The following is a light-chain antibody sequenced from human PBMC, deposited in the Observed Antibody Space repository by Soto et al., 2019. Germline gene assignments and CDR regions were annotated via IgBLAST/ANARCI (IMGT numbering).Light chain of an antibody. CDR1: QSITNR. J-gene: IGKJ1*01. Sequence: DIQMTQSPSTLSASVGDRVTITCRASQSITNRLAWYQQKQGKAPQVLIFDASNLESGVPSRFSGSGSGTESSLTITGLQPDDFATYYCQHYGGLWTLGQGTKVDIK. CDR2: DAS. CDR3: QHYGGLWT. V-gene: IGKV1-5*01.